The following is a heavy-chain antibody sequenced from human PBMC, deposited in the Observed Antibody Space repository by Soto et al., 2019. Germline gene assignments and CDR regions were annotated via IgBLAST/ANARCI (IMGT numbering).Heavy chain of an antibody. V-gene: IGHV3-23*01. CDR2: ISPSAGTT. CDR1: GFIFRNYA. D-gene: IGHD1-7*01. J-gene: IGHJ4*02. Sequence: RRLSCAGSGFIFRNYAMSWVRQAPGKGLEWVSGISPSAGTTYYEDSVKGRFTISRDNSKNTLYLQLNSLRAEDTAIYFCAKDRITGTTSWFFDYWGQGTLVTVSS. CDR3: AKDRITGTTSWFFDY.